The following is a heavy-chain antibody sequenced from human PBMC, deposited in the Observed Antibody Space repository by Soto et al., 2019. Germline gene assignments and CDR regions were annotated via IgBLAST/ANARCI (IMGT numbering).Heavy chain of an antibody. CDR2: ISGSGDRT. J-gene: IGHJ4*02. CDR1: GLTFSAYP. Sequence: EVQKLESGGGLVQPGGSLRLSCAASGLTFSAYPMSWVRQAPGKGLEWVSSISGSGDRTYYADSVKGRFTISRDNSKNTLYLQMNSLRVENTALYFCPFGWGGGHEGYWGQGTRVTVSS. D-gene: IGHD5-12*01. V-gene: IGHV3-23*01. CDR3: PFGWGGGHEGY.